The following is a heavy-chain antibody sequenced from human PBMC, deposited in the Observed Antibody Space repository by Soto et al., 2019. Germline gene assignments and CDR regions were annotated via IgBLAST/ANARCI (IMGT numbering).Heavy chain of an antibody. CDR2: INYDGYS. CDR1: GGSITNYY. CDR3: ARHGFGHLHGLVDV. J-gene: IGHJ6*02. Sequence: QVQLQESGPGLVKPSETLSLTCTVSGGSITNYYCSWFRQPPGKGLEWIGYINYDGYSAYNLSLKRRVTLSMDESKTQFSLMLESVTATDTAVYYCARHGFGHLHGLVDVWGPGTTVILSS. D-gene: IGHD3-10*01. V-gene: IGHV4-59*08.